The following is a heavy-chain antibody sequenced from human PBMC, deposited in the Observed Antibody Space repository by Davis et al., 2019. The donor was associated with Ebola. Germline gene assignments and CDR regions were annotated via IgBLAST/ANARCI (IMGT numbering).Heavy chain of an antibody. CDR2: IRSKANSYAT. D-gene: IGHD3-22*01. CDR1: GFTFTSSA. Sequence: AASVKVSCKASGFTFTSSAMHWVRQASGKGLEWVGRIRSKANSYATAYAASVKGRFTISRDDSKNTAYLQMNSLKTEDTAVYYCTTTYYYDSSGTLVADYWGQGTLVTVSS. V-gene: IGHV3-73*01. CDR3: TTTYYYDSSGTLVADY. J-gene: IGHJ4*02.